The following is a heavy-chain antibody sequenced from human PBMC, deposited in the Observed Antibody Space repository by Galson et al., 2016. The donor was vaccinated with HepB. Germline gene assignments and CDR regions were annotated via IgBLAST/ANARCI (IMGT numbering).Heavy chain of an antibody. Sequence: SLRLSCATSGFTFNDYAMHWVRQAPGKGLEWVSGISWNSGRIDYADSVKGRFTVSRDNAKNSLSLQINSLRAEDTALYYCAKATSGSAYGSRYFQHWGQGTLVTVSS. J-gene: IGHJ1*01. CDR1: GFTFNDYA. CDR3: AKATSGSAYGSRYFQH. V-gene: IGHV3-9*01. CDR2: ISWNSGRI. D-gene: IGHD3-10*01.